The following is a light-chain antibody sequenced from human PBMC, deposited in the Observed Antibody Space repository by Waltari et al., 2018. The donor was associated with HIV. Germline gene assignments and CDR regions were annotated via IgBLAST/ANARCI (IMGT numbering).Light chain of an antibody. V-gene: IGLV1-44*01. J-gene: IGLJ3*02. CDR1: SSNIGSNT. CDR3: AAWDDSLNGPV. CDR2: SNN. Sequence: QSVLTQPPSASGTPGQRVTISCSGSSSNIGSNTVNWYQQLPGTAPKLILYSNNQRPSGVPGPFDGSKSGTAASLAISGLQSEDEADDYCAAWDDSLNGPVFGGETKLTVL.